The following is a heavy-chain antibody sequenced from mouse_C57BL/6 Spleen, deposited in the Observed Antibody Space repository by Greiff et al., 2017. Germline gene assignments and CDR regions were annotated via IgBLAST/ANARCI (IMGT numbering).Heavy chain of an antibody. CDR1: GFSLTSYG. D-gene: IGHD2-2*01. J-gene: IGHJ4*01. CDR3: AKRGGGYDRGEYYAMDY. Sequence: QVQLQQSGPGLVQPSQSLSITCTVSGFSLTSYGVHWVRQSPGKGLEWLGVIWRGGSTDYNAAFMSRLSITKDNSKSQVFFKMNSLQADDTAIYYCAKRGGGYDRGEYYAMDYWGQGTSVTVSS. V-gene: IGHV2-5*01. CDR2: IWRGGST.